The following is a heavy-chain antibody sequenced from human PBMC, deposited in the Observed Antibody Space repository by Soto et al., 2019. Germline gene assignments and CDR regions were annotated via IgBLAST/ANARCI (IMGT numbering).Heavy chain of an antibody. CDR3: ARSLTTVGTMDF. J-gene: IGHJ6*02. Sequence: SETLSLTCTGSGGSISSSSYYWGWIRQPPGKGLEWIGSIYYSGSTYYNPSLKSRVTISVDTSKNQFSLKLSSVTAADTVVYYCARSLTTVGTMDFWGQGTTVT. CDR2: IYYSGST. V-gene: IGHV4-39*01. CDR1: GGSISSSSYY. D-gene: IGHD4-17*01.